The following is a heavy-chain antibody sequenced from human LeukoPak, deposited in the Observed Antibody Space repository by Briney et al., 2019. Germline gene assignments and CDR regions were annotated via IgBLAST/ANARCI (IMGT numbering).Heavy chain of an antibody. D-gene: IGHD6-6*01. Sequence: PGGSLRLSCAASGFRFSDFYMSWIRQAPGKGLEWVSYISSDSETIHYAQSVRGRFNVSRDNANSTLFLHLNNVKPEDTAIYYCAKMHSSSFQKIWGQGNL. V-gene: IGHV3-11*01. CDR1: GFRFSDFY. J-gene: IGHJ4*02. CDR2: ISSDSETI. CDR3: AKMHSSSFQKI.